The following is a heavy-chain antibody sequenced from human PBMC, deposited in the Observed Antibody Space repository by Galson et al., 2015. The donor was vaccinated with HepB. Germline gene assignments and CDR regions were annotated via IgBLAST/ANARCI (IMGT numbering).Heavy chain of an antibody. Sequence: SLRLSCAASGFTFGDYAMSWFRQAPGKGLEWVGFIRSKAYGGTTEYAASVKGRFTISRDDSKSIAYPQMNSLKTEDTAVYYCTRAEISGWYPPFDYWGQGTLVTVSS. CDR3: TRAEISGWYPPFDY. V-gene: IGHV3-49*03. CDR2: IRSKAYGGTT. D-gene: IGHD6-19*01. J-gene: IGHJ4*02. CDR1: GFTFGDYA.